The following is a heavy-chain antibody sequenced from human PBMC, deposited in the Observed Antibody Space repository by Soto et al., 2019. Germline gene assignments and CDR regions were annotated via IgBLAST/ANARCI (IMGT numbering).Heavy chain of an antibody. V-gene: IGHV3-48*02. Sequence: VGSLRLSCAASGFTFSSYSMHWVRQAPGKGLEWISYISGNGEVIQYAASARGRFTISRDNAENSVYLEMESLRDEDTALYYCARDVDADFRTDFDYWGRGTLVTVSS. CDR3: ARDVDADFRTDFDY. J-gene: IGHJ4*02. CDR2: ISGNGEVI. CDR1: GFTFSSYS. D-gene: IGHD4-17*01.